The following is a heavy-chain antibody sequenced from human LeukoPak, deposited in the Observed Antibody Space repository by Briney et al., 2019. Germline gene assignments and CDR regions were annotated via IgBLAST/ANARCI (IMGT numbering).Heavy chain of an antibody. V-gene: IGHV3-23*01. D-gene: IGHD3-16*01. CDR1: GFTFSSYA. Sequence: GGSLRLSCAASGFTFSSYAMSWVRQAPGKGLEWVSLISGSGGSTYYADSVKGRFTISRDNSKNTLYLQMNSLRAEDTAVFYCAKDRNDYVWGSYLGAFDIWGQGTMVTVSS. J-gene: IGHJ3*02. CDR3: AKDRNDYVWGSYLGAFDI. CDR2: ISGSGGST.